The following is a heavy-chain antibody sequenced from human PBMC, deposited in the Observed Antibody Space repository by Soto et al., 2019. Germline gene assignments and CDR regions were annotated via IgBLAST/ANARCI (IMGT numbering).Heavy chain of an antibody. Sequence: EEQLLESGGGLVQPGGSLRLSCEASGFSFSSYGMSWVRQAPGKGLEWVSGFSGGGDSTYYADSVKGRFTISRDKSKNTLYLQMNSLRAEDTAVYYCARGQDDYGDSDVWFDPWGQGTLVSVSS. V-gene: IGHV3-23*01. D-gene: IGHD4-17*01. J-gene: IGHJ5*02. CDR3: ARGQDDYGDSDVWFDP. CDR2: FSGGGDST. CDR1: GFSFSSYG.